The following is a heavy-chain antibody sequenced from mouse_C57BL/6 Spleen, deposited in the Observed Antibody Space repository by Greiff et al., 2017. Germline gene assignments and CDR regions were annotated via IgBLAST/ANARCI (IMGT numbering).Heavy chain of an antibody. J-gene: IGHJ1*03. V-gene: IGHV1-85*01. CDR3: APITTVVARGWYFDV. CDR2: IYPRDGST. CDR1: GYTFTSYD. D-gene: IGHD1-1*01. Sequence: VQLQQSGPELVKPGASVKLSCKASGYTFTSYDINWVKQRPGQGLEWIGWIYPRDGSTKYNEKFKGKATLTVDTSSSTAYMELHSLTSEDSAVYFCAPITTVVARGWYFDVWGTGTTVTVSS.